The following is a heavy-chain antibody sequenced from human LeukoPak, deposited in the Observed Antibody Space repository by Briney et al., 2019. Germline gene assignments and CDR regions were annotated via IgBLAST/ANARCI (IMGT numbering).Heavy chain of an antibody. Sequence: SGGSLRLSCAASGFTFRSYSMNWVRQAPGKGLEWVSSISSSSSYIYYADTVKGRFTISRDNAKNSLYLQMNSLRAEDTAVYYCAKVGVAGGYYWFDPWGQGTLVTVSS. D-gene: IGHD6-19*01. CDR1: GFTFRSYS. V-gene: IGHV3-21*04. J-gene: IGHJ5*02. CDR2: ISSSSSYI. CDR3: AKVGVAGGYYWFDP.